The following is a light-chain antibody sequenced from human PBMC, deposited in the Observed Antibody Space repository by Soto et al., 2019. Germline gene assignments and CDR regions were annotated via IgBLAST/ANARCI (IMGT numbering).Light chain of an antibody. CDR3: SSYAGSNNL. J-gene: IGLJ2*01. CDR2: EVT. V-gene: IGLV2-8*01. CDR1: SSDVGGYNY. Sequence: HSALTQPPSASGSPGQSVTISCSGTSSDVGGYNYVSWYQQHPGKAPKLMIYEVTKRPSGVPDRFSGSKSGNTASLTVSGLQPEDEADYYCSSYAGSNNLFGGGTKLTVL.